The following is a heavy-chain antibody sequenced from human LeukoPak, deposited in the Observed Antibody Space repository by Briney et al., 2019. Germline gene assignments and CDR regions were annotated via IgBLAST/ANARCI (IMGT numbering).Heavy chain of an antibody. CDR3: ARDVLLDY. V-gene: IGHV3-30*02. J-gene: IGHJ4*02. D-gene: IGHD2-8*01. Sequence: GGSLRLSCVASGFTFTDYGIHWVRQAPGKGLEWVSFIHYDGSNEYYADSVKGRFTVSRDSSKSTVFLQMSSLRPDDTAVYYCARDVLLDYWGQGTLVTVSS. CDR2: IHYDGSNE. CDR1: GFTFTDYG.